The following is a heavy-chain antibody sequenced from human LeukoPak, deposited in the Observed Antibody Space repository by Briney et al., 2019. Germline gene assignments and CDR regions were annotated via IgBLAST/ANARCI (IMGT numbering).Heavy chain of an antibody. J-gene: IGHJ6*03. CDR3: ARGGSYYGSGSYSTLNYYYYYMDV. CDR1: GGSFSSYY. CDR2: INHSGST. Sequence: PSESLSLTCAVYGGSFSSYYWSWIRQPPGKGLEWIGEINHSGSTNYNPSLKSRVTISVDTSKHQFSLKLSSVTAADTAVYYCARGGSYYGSGSYSTLNYYYYYMDVWGKGTTVTVSS. V-gene: IGHV4-34*01. D-gene: IGHD3-10*01.